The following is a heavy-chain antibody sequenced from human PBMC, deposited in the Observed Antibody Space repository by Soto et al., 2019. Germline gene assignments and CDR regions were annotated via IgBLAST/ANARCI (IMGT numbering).Heavy chain of an antibody. V-gene: IGHV3-21*01. D-gene: IGHD6-13*01. CDR2: ISSSSSYI. CDR3: ARAGYSSSWYSHYGMDV. J-gene: IGHJ6*02. CDR1: GFTFSSYS. Sequence: GGSLRLSCAASGFTFSSYSMNWVRQAPGKGLEWVSSISSSSSYIYYADSVKGRLTISRDNAKNSLYLQMNSLRAEDTAVYYCARAGYSSSWYSHYGMDVWGQGTTVTVSS.